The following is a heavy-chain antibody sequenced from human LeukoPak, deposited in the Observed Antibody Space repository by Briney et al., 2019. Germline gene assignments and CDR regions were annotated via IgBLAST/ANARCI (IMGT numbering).Heavy chain of an antibody. Sequence: GGSLRLSCAASGFTFSSYAMHWVRQAPGKGLEWVADIWYDGSNENYADSVRGRFTVSRDNPKNTVYLHMNSVRAEDTAVYYCARVAMSDSSGYCDYWGQGTLVTVSS. CDR1: GFTFSSYA. V-gene: IGHV3-33*08. J-gene: IGHJ4*02. CDR2: IWYDGSNE. CDR3: ARVAMSDSSGYCDY. D-gene: IGHD3-22*01.